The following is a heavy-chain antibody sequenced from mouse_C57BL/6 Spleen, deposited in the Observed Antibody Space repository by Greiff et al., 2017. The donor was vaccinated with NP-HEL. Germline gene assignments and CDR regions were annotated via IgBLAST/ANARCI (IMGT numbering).Heavy chain of an antibody. V-gene: IGHV1-62-2*01. CDR2: FYPGSGSI. D-gene: IGHD2-2*01. CDR1: GYTFTEYT. CDR3: ARHEGVYGYDLYAMDY. Sequence: QVQLKQSGAELVKPGASVKLSCKASGYTFTEYTIHWVKQRSGQGLEWIGWFYPGSGSIKYNEKFKDKATLTADKSSSTVYMELSRLTSEDSAVYFCARHEGVYGYDLYAMDYWGQGTSVTVSS. J-gene: IGHJ4*01.